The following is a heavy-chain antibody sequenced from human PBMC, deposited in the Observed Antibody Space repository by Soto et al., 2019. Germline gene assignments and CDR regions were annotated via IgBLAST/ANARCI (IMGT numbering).Heavy chain of an antibody. J-gene: IGHJ4*02. Sequence: GGSLRLSCAGSGFTFSTYWMHWVRQVPGKGLVWVSRINSDGSSTSYADSVKGRFTISRDNAKNTLYLQMNSLRAEDTAVYYCASGCSGVTCFNWGQGTLVTVSS. CDR2: INSDGSST. CDR3: ASGCSGVTCFN. V-gene: IGHV3-74*01. CDR1: GFTFSTYW. D-gene: IGHD2-15*01.